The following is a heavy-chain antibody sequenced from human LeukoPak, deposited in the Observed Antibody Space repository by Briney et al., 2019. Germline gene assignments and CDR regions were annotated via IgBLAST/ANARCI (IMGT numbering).Heavy chain of an antibody. D-gene: IGHD3-9*01. J-gene: IGHJ4*02. V-gene: IGHV3-21*01. CDR1: GFTFSTCT. CDR3: ARNTPDIFLEG. CDR2: ISSSSSYI. Sequence: GGSLRLSCAAYGFTFSTCTMNWVRQAPGKGLEWISSISSSSSYIYYAASVKGRFTISIDNAKNSLYLQMNSLRAEDTAVYYCARNTPDIFLEGWGRGTLVTVSS.